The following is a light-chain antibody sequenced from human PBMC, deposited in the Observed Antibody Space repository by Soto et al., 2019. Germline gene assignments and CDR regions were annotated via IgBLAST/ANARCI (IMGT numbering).Light chain of an antibody. Sequence: EIVLTQSPATLSLSPGERATLSCRASQSVSSHLTWYQHKPGQAPRLLIYDTSNRATGIPARFSGSGSGTFFPLTISSQDAEEFEVYYYEQRTNWRLSIGVETKVEIK. J-gene: IGKJ4*02. CDR2: DTS. CDR1: QSVSSH. CDR3: EQRTNWRLS. V-gene: IGKV3-11*01.